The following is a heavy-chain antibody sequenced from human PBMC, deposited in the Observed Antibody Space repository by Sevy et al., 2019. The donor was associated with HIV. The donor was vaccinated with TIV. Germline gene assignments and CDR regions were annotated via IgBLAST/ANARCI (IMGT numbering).Heavy chain of an antibody. Sequence: GGSLRLSCAASGFTFSSFGMHWVRQAPGKGLEWVAVIWFDGSNTYYADSVKGRFTISRDIAKNTLHLQMNSLRAEDTAVYYCAKEAPGAAGLFDYWGQGTLVTVSS. V-gene: IGHV3-33*06. CDR3: AKEAPGAAGLFDY. CDR1: GFTFSSFG. J-gene: IGHJ4*02. D-gene: IGHD6-13*01. CDR2: IWFDGSNT.